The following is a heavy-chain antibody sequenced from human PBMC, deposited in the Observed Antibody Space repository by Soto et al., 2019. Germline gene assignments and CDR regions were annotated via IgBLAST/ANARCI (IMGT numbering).Heavy chain of an antibody. CDR1: GGSISSGGYY. V-gene: IGHV4-31*03. CDR2: IYYSGST. Sequence: QAQLQESGPGLVKPSQTLSLTCTVSGGSISSGGYYWSWIRQHPGKGLEWIGYIYYSGSTYYNPSLKSRVTISVDTSKNQFSLKLSSVTAADTAVYYCAREVRRKYYYGMDVWGQGTTVTVSS. J-gene: IGHJ6*02. CDR3: AREVRRKYYYGMDV.